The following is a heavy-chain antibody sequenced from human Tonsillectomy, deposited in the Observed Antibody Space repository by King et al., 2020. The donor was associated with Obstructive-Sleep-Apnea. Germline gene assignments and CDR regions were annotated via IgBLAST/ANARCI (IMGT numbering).Heavy chain of an antibody. CDR1: GYSFTSYW. V-gene: IGHV5-10-1*01. CDR3: ARNYSSSWYDFYFDY. D-gene: IGHD6-13*01. CDR2: IDPSDSYT. Sequence: QLVQSGAEVKKPGESLRISCKGSGYSFTSYWISWVRQMPGKGLEWMGRIDPSDSYTNYSPSFQGHVTISADKSISTAYLQWSSLKASDTAMYYCARNYSSSWYDFYFDYWGQGTLVTVSS. J-gene: IGHJ4*02.